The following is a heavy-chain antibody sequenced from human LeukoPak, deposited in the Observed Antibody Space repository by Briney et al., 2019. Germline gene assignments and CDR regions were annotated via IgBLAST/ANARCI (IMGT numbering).Heavy chain of an antibody. CDR3: ATPTVPDLYYYGMDV. Sequence: GRSLRLSCAASGFTFDDYAMHWVRQAPGKGLEWVSAISGSGGSTYYADSVKGRFTISRDNSKNTLYLQMNSLRAEDTAVYYCATPTVPDLYYYGMDVWGQGTTVTVSS. CDR1: GFTFDDYA. D-gene: IGHD4-11*01. CDR2: ISGSGGST. J-gene: IGHJ6*02. V-gene: IGHV3-23*01.